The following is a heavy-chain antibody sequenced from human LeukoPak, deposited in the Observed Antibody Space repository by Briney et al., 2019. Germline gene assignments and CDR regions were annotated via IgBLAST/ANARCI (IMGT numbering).Heavy chain of an antibody. CDR1: GDPMTRGGYY. V-gene: IGHV4-31*03. J-gene: IGHJ4*01. D-gene: IGHD4-11*01. Sequence: PSQTPSLTCTVSGDPMTRGGYYWSWVRQHPGKGLEWVGFIYHSGTTFYNPSLESRATISVDTSQNQFPLKLTSVTAADTAVYYCARAVDYRNYFDYWGHGTLVTVSS. CDR2: IYHSGTT. CDR3: ARAVDYRNYFDY.